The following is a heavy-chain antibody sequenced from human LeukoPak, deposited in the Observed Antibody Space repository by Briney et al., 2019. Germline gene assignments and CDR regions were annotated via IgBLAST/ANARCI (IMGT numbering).Heavy chain of an antibody. J-gene: IGHJ4*01. V-gene: IGHV3-30*18. CDR2: ISYDGSNK. Sequence: PGRSLRLSCAASGFTFSSYGMHWVRQAPGKGLEWVAVISYDGSNKYYADSVKGRFTISRDNSKNTLYLQMNSLRAEDTAVYYCAKTTIGYCSSTSCYYSPLDYWGHGALVTVSS. CDR3: AKTTIGYCSSTSCYYSPLDY. D-gene: IGHD2-2*01. CDR1: GFTFSSYG.